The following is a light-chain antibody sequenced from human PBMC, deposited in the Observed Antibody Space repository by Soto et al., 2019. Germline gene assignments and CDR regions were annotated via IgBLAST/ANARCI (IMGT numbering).Light chain of an antibody. V-gene: IGLV2-14*01. CDR2: EVS. J-gene: IGLJ1*01. CDR3: SSYTSSSTYV. Sequence: QSVLTQPASVSGSPGQSLTISCIGTSSDVGGYNYVSWYQHHPGNAPKLIIYEVSNRPSGVSNRFSGSKSANTASLTISGLQADDEADYYCSSYTSSSTYVFGIGTKVTGL. CDR1: SSDVGGYNY.